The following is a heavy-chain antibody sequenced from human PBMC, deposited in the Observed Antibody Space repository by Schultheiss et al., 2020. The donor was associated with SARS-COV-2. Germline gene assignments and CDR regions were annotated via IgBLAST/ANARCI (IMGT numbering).Heavy chain of an antibody. J-gene: IGHJ4*02. D-gene: IGHD3-16*02. CDR2: IKQDGSEK. CDR1: GFTFSSYA. V-gene: IGHV3-7*01. Sequence: GGSLRLSCAVSGFTFSSYAMHWVRQAPGKGLEWVANIKQDGSEKYYVDSVKGRFTISRDNAKNSLYLQMNSLRAEDTAVYYCARTAATIKITFGGVIVFFDYWGQGTLVTVSS. CDR3: ARTAATIKITFGGVIVFFDY.